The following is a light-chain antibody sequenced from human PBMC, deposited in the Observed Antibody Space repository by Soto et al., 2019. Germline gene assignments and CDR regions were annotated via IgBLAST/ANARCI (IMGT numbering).Light chain of an antibody. CDR2: GAS. Sequence: EIVMTQSPAPLSLSPGERATPFRTASQSVSSNLAWYQQKPGQAPRXXXYGASTRVTGIPARFSGSGSGTECTLTISSLQTEDVAVYSCQQYNNWTRTFGQGTKVDIK. CDR3: QQYNNWTRT. V-gene: IGKV3-15*01. J-gene: IGKJ1*01. CDR1: QSVSSN.